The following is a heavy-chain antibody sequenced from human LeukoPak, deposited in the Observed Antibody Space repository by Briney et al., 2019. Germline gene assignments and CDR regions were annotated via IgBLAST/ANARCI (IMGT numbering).Heavy chain of an antibody. CDR3: ARGSLGYCSSTSCYGAEYFQH. Sequence: ASVKVSCKASGYTFTSYDINWLRQAPGQGLEWMGWISAYNGNTNYAQKLQGRVTMTTDTSTSTAYMELRSLRSDDTAVYYCARGSLGYCSSTSCYGAEYFQHWGQGTLVTVSS. CDR1: GYTFTSYD. CDR2: ISAYNGNT. V-gene: IGHV1-18*01. J-gene: IGHJ1*01. D-gene: IGHD2-2*01.